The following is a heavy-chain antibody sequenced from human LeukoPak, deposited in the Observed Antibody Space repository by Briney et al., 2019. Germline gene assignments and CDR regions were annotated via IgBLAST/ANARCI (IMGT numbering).Heavy chain of an antibody. Sequence: GGSLRLSCAASGFTFSSYAMSWVRQAPGKGLEWVSAISGSGGSTYYADSVKGRFTISRDNSKNTLYLQMNSLRAEDTAVYYCAKTPDYYDSSGYYPFDYWGQGTLVTVSS. V-gene: IGHV3-23*01. CDR3: AKTPDYYDSSGYYPFDY. D-gene: IGHD3-22*01. CDR1: GFTFSSYA. CDR2: ISGSGGST. J-gene: IGHJ4*02.